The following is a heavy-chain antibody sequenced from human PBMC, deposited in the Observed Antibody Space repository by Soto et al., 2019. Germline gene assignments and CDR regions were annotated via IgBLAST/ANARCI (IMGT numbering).Heavy chain of an antibody. V-gene: IGHV1-8*01. CDR1: GYTFTSYD. CDR2: MNPNSGNT. CDR3: ARAYNGIFYYYYYMDV. Sequence: GASVKVYCKASGYTFTSYDINWVRQATGQGLEWMGWMNPNSGNTGYAQKFQGRVTMTRNTSISTAYMELSSLRSEDTAVYYCARAYNGIFYYYYYMDVWGKGTTVTVSS. D-gene: IGHD1-1*01. J-gene: IGHJ6*03.